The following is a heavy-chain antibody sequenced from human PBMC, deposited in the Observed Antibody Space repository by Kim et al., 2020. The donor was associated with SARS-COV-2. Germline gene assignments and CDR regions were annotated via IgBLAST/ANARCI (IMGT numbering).Heavy chain of an antibody. CDR2: ISSSGSYT. Sequence: GGSLRLSCAASGINFSYYYISWIRQAPGKGLEWVLYISSSGSYTKYADSLKGRFTIARDNAENSLYLEMNSLRPEDTAVYYCVRVAVGASSWDYFDSWGQETLVTVSS. J-gene: IGHJ4*02. V-gene: IGHV3-11*05. D-gene: IGHD6-13*01. CDR1: GINFSYYY. CDR3: VRVAVGASSWDYFDS.